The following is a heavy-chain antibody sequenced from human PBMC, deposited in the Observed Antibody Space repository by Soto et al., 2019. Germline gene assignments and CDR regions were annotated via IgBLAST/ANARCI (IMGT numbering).Heavy chain of an antibody. D-gene: IGHD2-15*01. CDR2: IIPVYGTP. CDR3: SIVTAYGMDV. CDR1: GGTFSNYA. Sequence: QVQLEQSGAEVKKPGSSLKVSCKATGGTFSNYAISWVRQAPGQGLEWMAGIIPVYGTPSYAQRFQDRVKIIADESTTTAYMEVHSLRSEDTAIYYCSIVTAYGMDVWGPGTTVIVSS. V-gene: IGHV1-69*01. J-gene: IGHJ6*02.